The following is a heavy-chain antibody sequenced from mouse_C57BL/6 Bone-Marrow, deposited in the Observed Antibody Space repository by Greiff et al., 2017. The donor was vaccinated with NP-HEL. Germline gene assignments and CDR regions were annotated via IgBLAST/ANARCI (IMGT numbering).Heavy chain of an antibody. CDR2: INPSDGDT. V-gene: IGHV1-20*01. CDR3: ARFGFITTGWYFEV. CDR1: GYSFTGYC. Sequence: EVQLQQSGAELVKPGDSVKISCKASGYSFTGYCMNWVMQSPGQGLEWIGRINPSDGDTFYNQKFKGKATLTVDKSSSTAHMELRSLTSADSAVFYGARFGFITTGWYFEVWGTGTTVTVAS. D-gene: IGHD1-1*01. J-gene: IGHJ1*03.